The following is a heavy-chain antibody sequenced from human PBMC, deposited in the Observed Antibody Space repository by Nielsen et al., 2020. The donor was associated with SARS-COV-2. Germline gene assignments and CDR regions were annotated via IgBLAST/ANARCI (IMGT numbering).Heavy chain of an antibody. CDR3: ARHNGYCSSTSCYASWFDP. CDR1: GGSISSSSYY. J-gene: IGHJ5*02. CDR2: IYYSGST. Sequence: SETLSLTCTVSGGSISSSSYYWGWIRQPPGKGLEWIGSIYYSGSTYYNPSLKSRVTISVDTSKNQFSLKLSSVTAADTAVYYCARHNGYCSSTSCYASWFDPWGQGTLVTVSS. V-gene: IGHV4-39*01. D-gene: IGHD2-2*03.